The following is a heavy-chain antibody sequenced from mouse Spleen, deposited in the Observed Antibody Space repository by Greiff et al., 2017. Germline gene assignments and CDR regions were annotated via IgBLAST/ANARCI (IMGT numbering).Heavy chain of an antibody. CDR2: IWRGGST. D-gene: IGHD1-1*01. V-gene: IGHV2-5*01. Sequence: QVQLKESGPGLVQPSQSLSITCTVSGFSLTSYGVHWVRQSPGKGLEWLGVIWRGGSTDYNAAFMSRLSITKDNSKSQVFFKMNSLQADDTAIYYCAKGDYYGSFYAMDYWGQGTSVTVSS. CDR3: AKGDYYGSFYAMDY. J-gene: IGHJ4*01. CDR1: GFSLTSYG.